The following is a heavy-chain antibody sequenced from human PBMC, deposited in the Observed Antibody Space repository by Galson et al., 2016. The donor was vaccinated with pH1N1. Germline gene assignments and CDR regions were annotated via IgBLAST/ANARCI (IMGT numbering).Heavy chain of an antibody. V-gene: IGHV6-1*01. CDR1: GDSVSSNSAA. J-gene: IGHJ3*02. Sequence: CAISGDSVSSNSAAWNWIRQSPSRGLEWLGRTCYRSKWYNDYGVSVKSRITINPDTSKNQFSLQLNSVTPEDTAVYYCARSEYYYDSSGYRDDTFDIWGQETTVTVSS. D-gene: IGHD3-22*01. CDR3: ARSEYYYDSSGYRDDTFDI. CDR2: TCYRSKWYN.